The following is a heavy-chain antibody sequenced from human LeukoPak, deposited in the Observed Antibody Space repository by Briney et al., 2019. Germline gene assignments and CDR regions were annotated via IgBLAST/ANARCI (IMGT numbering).Heavy chain of an antibody. J-gene: IGHJ4*02. Sequence: SETLSLTCTVSGGSISSYYWSWIRQPPGKGLEWIGYIYHSGSTNYNPSLKSRVTISVDTSKNQFSLKLSSATAADTAVYYCARDLISSTSCLWGQGTLVTVSS. D-gene: IGHD2-2*01. CDR1: GGSISSYY. V-gene: IGHV4-59*01. CDR2: IYHSGST. CDR3: ARDLISSTSCL.